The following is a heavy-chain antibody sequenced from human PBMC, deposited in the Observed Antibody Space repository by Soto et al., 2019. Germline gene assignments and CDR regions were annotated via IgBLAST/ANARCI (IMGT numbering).Heavy chain of an antibody. V-gene: IGHV3-9*01. J-gene: IGHJ6*03. Sequence: PGGSLRLSCAARGFTFDDHAMHWVRQAPGKGLEWVSGISWNSGSIGYADSVKGRFTISRDNARNSLYLQMNSLRAEDTALYYCAKDVGGVPAARSYYYYYMDAWGKGTPVTVSS. CDR1: GFTFDDHA. D-gene: IGHD2-2*01. CDR2: ISWNSGSI. CDR3: AKDVGGVPAARSYYYYYMDA.